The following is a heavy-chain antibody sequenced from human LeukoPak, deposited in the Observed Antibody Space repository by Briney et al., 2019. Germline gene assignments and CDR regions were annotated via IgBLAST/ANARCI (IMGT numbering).Heavy chain of an antibody. D-gene: IGHD3-3*01. CDR2: INPNSGGT. V-gene: IGHV1-2*06. J-gene: IGHJ4*02. CDR3: ARSLLRFLEWLEFDY. CDR1: GYTFTGYY. Sequence: ASVKVSCKASGYTFTGYYMHWVRQAPGQGLEWMGRINPNSGGTNYAQKFQGKVTMTRDTSISTAYMELSRLRSDDTAVYYCARSLLRFLEWLEFDYWGQGTLVTVSS.